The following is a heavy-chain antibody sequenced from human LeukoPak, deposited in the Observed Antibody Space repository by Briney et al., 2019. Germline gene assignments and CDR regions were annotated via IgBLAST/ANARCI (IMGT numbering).Heavy chain of an antibody. CDR3: AKEPELMPSGDWFDP. V-gene: IGHV3-23*01. J-gene: IGHJ5*02. CDR2: MTYNGNHS. CDR1: GFAFGRHA. Sequence: GGSLRLSCVASGFAFGRHAMSWVRQAPGKGLEWVSGMTYNGNHSYYTDSVRGRFTISRDNSKDKMYLQMNSLRDEDTAIYYCAKEPELMPSGDWFDPWGQGTLVTVSS. D-gene: IGHD1-14*01.